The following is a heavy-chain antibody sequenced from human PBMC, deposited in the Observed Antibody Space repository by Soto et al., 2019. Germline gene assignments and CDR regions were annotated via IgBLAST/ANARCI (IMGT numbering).Heavy chain of an antibody. CDR3: ARDSSPGSGNVWYDAFDL. CDR1: GFSFNTYW. V-gene: IGHV3-7*01. Sequence: DVQRVESGGGLVQPGGSLRLACAASGFSFNTYWMTWVRQAPGKGLEWVGNIKGDGSRIHYVDSVEGRFTISRDNAKNSLFLHMNSLRVEDPAVYYCARDSSPGSGNVWYDAFDLWGQGTKVTVSS. CDR2: IKGDGSRI. D-gene: IGHD6-19*01. J-gene: IGHJ3*01.